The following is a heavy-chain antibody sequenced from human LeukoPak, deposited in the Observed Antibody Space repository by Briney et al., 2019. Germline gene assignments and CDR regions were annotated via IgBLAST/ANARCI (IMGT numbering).Heavy chain of an antibody. CDR2: ISWNGGTI. Sequence: GWSLRLSCAAAGCTFHDYARHWVRQAPLKGLGWVSGISWNGGTIDYVDSVNGRFTISRDNAKNSLYLQMNSLRPEDMALYYCAKGPTYSSSSLFGYWGQGILVAVSS. CDR1: GCTFHDYA. CDR3: AKGPTYSSSSLFGY. V-gene: IGHV3-9*03. J-gene: IGHJ4*02. D-gene: IGHD6-6*01.